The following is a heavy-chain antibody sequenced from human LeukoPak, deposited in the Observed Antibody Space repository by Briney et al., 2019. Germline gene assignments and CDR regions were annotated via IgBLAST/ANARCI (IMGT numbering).Heavy chain of an antibody. Sequence: GGSLRLSCAASGFIFSRYWMSWVRQAPGKGLEWVASINQDESARMYVDPVKGRFTISRDNAKNSLFLQMNFLRAEDTAFYYCAKLLRDVTIYDFWGHGALVTVSS. D-gene: IGHD5-24*01. CDR1: GFIFSRYW. J-gene: IGHJ4*01. CDR2: INQDESAR. CDR3: AKLLRDVTIYDF. V-gene: IGHV3-7*01.